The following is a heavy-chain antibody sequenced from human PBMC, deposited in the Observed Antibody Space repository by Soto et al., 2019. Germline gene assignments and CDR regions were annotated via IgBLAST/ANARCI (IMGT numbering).Heavy chain of an antibody. D-gene: IGHD6-13*01. J-gene: IGHJ5*02. Sequence: QVTLKESGPVLVKPTETLTLTCTVSGFSLSNARMGVSWIRQPPGKALECLAHIFSNDDKSYSTSLKSRLTISKDTSKSQVVLTMTNMDPVDTATYYCARILGTSIAAAGTTESWFDPWGQGTLVTVSS. CDR2: IFSNDDK. V-gene: IGHV2-26*01. CDR1: GFSLSNARMG. CDR3: ARILGTSIAAAGTTESWFDP.